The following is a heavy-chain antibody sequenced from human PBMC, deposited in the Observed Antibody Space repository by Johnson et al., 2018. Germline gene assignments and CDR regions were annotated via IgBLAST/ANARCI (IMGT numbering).Heavy chain of an antibody. CDR2: IYYNGDT. J-gene: IGHJ3*02. CDR1: GDSISSYY. D-gene: IGHD1-26*01. CDR3: AREWSAFDI. V-gene: IGHV4-59*01. Sequence: QVQLQESGPGLVKPSETLSLTCTVSGDSISSYYWSWIRQPPGKGLEWIAFIYYNGDTSYNPSLKSRVTISLDTSKNHFSLKLSSVTAAGTAVYYCAREWSAFDIWGQGTMVTVSS.